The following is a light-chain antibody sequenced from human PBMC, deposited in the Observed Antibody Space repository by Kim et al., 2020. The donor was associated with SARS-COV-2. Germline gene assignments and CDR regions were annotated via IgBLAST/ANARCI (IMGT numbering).Light chain of an antibody. J-gene: IGLJ3*02. Sequence: QSALTQPASVSGSPGQSITISCTGTSSDVDDYNYVSWYQQHPGKAPKLMIYEVTKRPSGVSYRFSGSKSGNTASLTISGLQAEDEADSYCSSYTSSSGLMVFGGGPQLTVL. CDR3: SSYTSSSGLMV. CDR1: SSDVDDYNY. V-gene: IGLV2-14*01. CDR2: EVT.